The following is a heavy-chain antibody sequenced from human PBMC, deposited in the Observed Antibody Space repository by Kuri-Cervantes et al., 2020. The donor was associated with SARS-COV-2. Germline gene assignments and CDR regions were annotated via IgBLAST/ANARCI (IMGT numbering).Heavy chain of an antibody. J-gene: IGHJ5*02. CDR2: ISYDGSNK. Sequence: GESLKISCAASGFTFSSYGMHWVRQAPGKGLEWVAVISYDGSNKYYADSVKGRFTISRDNSKNTLYLQMNSLRAEDTAVYYCARGQQLVPDWFDPWGQGTLVTVSS. D-gene: IGHD6-13*01. CDR3: ARGQQLVPDWFDP. V-gene: IGHV3-30*03. CDR1: GFTFSSYG.